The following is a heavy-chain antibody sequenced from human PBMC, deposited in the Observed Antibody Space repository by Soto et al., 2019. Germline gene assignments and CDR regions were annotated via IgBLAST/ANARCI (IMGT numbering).Heavy chain of an antibody. Sequence: GASVKVSCKASGYTFTGYYMHWVRQAPGQGLEWMGWINPNSGGTNYSQKFQGRVTITRDTSASTAYMELSSLRSEDTAVYYCTCSGWFFDYWGQGTLVTVSS. V-gene: IGHV1-2*02. D-gene: IGHD6-19*01. CDR2: INPNSGGT. J-gene: IGHJ4*02. CDR3: TCSGWFFDY. CDR1: GYTFTGYY.